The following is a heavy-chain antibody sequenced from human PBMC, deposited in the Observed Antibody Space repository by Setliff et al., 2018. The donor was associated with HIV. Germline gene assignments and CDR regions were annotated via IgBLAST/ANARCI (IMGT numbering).Heavy chain of an antibody. CDR3: AADLVGAYNFWGGYYQGPDAFDI. CDR1: GFTFTTSA. V-gene: IGHV1-58*02. D-gene: IGHD3-3*01. J-gene: IGHJ3*02. Sequence: SVKVSCKASGFTFTTSAMQWVRQARGQRPEWIGWIVVGSGNTNYAQKFQGRVTITRDMSTSTAYMELSSLRSEDTAIYYCAADLVGAYNFWGGYYQGPDAFDIWGQGTMVTVSS. CDR2: IVVGSGNT.